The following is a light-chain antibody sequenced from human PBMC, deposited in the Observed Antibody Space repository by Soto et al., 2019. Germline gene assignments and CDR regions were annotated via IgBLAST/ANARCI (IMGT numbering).Light chain of an antibody. V-gene: IGLV2-14*01. CDR3: TSYTSTTTNYV. CDR1: SSDIGDDNY. Sequence: QSALTQPASVSGSPGQSITISCTGTSSDIGDDNYVSWYQQHPDKAPRLMIYEVSNRPSGVSNRFSGSKSGNTASLTISGLQAEDEADYYCTSYTSTTTNYVFGTGTKLTVL. J-gene: IGLJ1*01. CDR2: EVS.